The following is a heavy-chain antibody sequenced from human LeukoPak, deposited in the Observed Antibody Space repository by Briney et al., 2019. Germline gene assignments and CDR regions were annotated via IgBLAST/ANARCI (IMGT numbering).Heavy chain of an antibody. V-gene: IGHV4-30-4*01. D-gene: IGHD6-19*01. CDR1: GGSFSGYY. CDR3: ARVARGSGWFYFDY. J-gene: IGHJ4*02. Sequence: SETLSLTCAVYGGSFSGYYWSWIRQPPGKGLEWIGYIYYSGSTYYNPSLKSRVTISVDTSKNQFSLKLSSVTAADTAVYYCARVARGSGWFYFDYWGQGTLVTVSS. CDR2: IYYSGST.